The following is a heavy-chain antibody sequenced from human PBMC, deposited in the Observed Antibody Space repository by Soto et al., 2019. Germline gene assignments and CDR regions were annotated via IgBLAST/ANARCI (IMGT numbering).Heavy chain of an antibody. J-gene: IGHJ4*02. CDR2: FSAYNGET. D-gene: IGHD1-26*01. Sequence: ASLKVSFKATGYTFSHYGIRWSQKNNGSGLEWMGWFSAYNGETKYAQKFQGRVSMTTDTSTNTAYMELGSLRSDDTAVYYCARASGTGVGTTSYWRQGTLVTVPQ. V-gene: IGHV1-18*01. CDR1: GYTFSHYG. CDR3: ARASGTGVGTTSY.